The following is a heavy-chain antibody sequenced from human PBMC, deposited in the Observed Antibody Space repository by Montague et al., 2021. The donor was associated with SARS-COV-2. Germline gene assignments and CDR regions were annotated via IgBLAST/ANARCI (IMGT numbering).Heavy chain of an antibody. J-gene: IGHJ4*02. Sequence: CAISGDSVSSKSAAWNWIRQSPSRGLEWLGRTYYRSKWYHEYAVSVNSRITINPDTSKNQFSLQLNSVTPEDTAVYYCGRQIATAGSGFDSWGQETLVTVSS. CDR1: GDSVSSKSAA. CDR2: TYYRSKWYH. CDR3: GRQIATAGSGFDS. V-gene: IGHV6-1*01. D-gene: IGHD6-13*01.